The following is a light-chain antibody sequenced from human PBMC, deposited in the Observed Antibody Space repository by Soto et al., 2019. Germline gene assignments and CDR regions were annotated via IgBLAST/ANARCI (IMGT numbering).Light chain of an antibody. CDR1: QSVSISD. V-gene: IGKV3-20*01. CDR2: GES. Sequence: EIVWTQSPGTLPLSPVDRATLSCMASQSVSISDLAWYQQKPGQAPSLLIYGESNRATGIPDRFRGGGSGKDLTLTISRLEHEAFAGYYCQQYGKSAMFTFGQGTKLEIK. J-gene: IGKJ2*01. CDR3: QQYGKSAMFT.